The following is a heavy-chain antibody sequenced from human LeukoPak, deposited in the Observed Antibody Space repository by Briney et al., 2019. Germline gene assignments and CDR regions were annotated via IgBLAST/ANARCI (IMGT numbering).Heavy chain of an antibody. CDR1: GYSFTSNY. CDR2: IYPRDGST. D-gene: IGHD5-24*01. J-gene: IGHJ6*02. V-gene: IGHV1-46*01. CDR3: AKDRDTSIGWGPGHHNGMDV. Sequence: ASVKVSCKASGYSFTSNYIHWVRQAPGQGLEWMGMIYPRDGSTSYAQKFQGRVTVTRDTSTSTVHMELSGLRSEDTAVYYCAKDRDTSIGWGPGHHNGMDVWGQGTTVTVSS.